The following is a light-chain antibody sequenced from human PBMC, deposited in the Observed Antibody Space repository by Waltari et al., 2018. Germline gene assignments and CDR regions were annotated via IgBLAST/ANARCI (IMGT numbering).Light chain of an antibody. V-gene: IGLV3-1*01. CDR2: QDA. CDR3: QAWDSNSYV. Sequence: SYELTQPPSVSVSPGQTASITCSGDKLGDKYVCWYQQRPGQSPVLVIYQDAKRPSGIPDRFSRSNSGNTATLTISGTQAMDEADYYCQAWDSNSYVVGTGTKVTVL. J-gene: IGLJ1*01. CDR1: KLGDKY.